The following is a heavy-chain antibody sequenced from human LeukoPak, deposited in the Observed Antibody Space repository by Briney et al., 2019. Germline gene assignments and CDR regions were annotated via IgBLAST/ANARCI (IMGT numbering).Heavy chain of an antibody. CDR3: ARDEAYGDYGD. CDR2: ISSSSSYI. J-gene: IGHJ4*02. Sequence: GGSLRLSCAASGSTFSSYSLNWVRQAQGKGLEWVSSISSSSSYIYYADSVKGRFTISGDNAKNSLYLQMNSLRAEDTAVYYCARDEAYGDYGDWGQGTLVTVSS. D-gene: IGHD4-17*01. V-gene: IGHV3-21*01. CDR1: GSTFSSYS.